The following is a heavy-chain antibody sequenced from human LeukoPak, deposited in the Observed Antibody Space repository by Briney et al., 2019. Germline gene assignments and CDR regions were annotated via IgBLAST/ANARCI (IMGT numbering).Heavy chain of an antibody. CDR1: GYTFTSYD. Sequence: ASVKVSCKASGYTFTSYDINWVRQATGQGLEWMGWVNPNSGNTRYAQKFQGRLTMTRNTSISTAYMELSSLRSEDTAVYYCAKNYDFLTGYANWGQGTLVTVSS. CDR2: VNPNSGNT. V-gene: IGHV1-8*01. J-gene: IGHJ4*02. CDR3: AKNYDFLTGYAN. D-gene: IGHD3-9*01.